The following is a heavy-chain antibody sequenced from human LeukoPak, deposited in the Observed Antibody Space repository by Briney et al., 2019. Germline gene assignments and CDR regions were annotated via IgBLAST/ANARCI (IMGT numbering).Heavy chain of an antibody. CDR2: IYHSGSI. D-gene: IGHD2-8*01. V-gene: IGHV4-4*02. J-gene: IGHJ6*02. CDR3: ARDNGAIRAYYYHGMDV. Sequence: SETLSLTCAVSDGSISSRSWWSWVRQPPGKGLEWIGEIYHSGSINYNPSLKSRVTISVDKSKNQLSLRLTSVTAADTAVYYCARDNGAIRAYYYHGMDVWGQGTTVTVSS. CDR1: DGSISSRSW.